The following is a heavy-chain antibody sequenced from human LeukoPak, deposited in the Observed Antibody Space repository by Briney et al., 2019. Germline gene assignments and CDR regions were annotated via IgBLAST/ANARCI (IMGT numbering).Heavy chain of an antibody. CDR1: GYTFTGYY. Sequence: GASVKVSCKASGYTFTGYYMHWVRQAPGQGLEWMGWINPNSGGTNYAQKFQGRVTMTRDTSISTAYMELSRLRSDDTAVYYCARDQSITMIVVGFDPWGQGTLVTVSS. D-gene: IGHD3-22*01. CDR2: INPNSGGT. J-gene: IGHJ5*02. V-gene: IGHV1-2*02. CDR3: ARDQSITMIVVGFDP.